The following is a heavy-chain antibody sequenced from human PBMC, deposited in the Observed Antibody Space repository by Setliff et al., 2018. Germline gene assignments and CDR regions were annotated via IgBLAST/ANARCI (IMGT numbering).Heavy chain of an antibody. D-gene: IGHD3-3*01. CDR2: ISPSGGLT. Sequence: GASVKVSCKASGYSFTSYGITWVRQAPGQGLEWMGWISPSGGLTKYAQKFQGRVTMTSDTSTNTVYLEVSSLRSEDTAVYFCARDRFYNSWSGTSITAPHDAFDIWGQGTMVTVSS. V-gene: IGHV1-46*03. CDR3: ARDRFYNSWSGTSITAPHDAFDI. CDR1: GYSFTSYG. J-gene: IGHJ3*02.